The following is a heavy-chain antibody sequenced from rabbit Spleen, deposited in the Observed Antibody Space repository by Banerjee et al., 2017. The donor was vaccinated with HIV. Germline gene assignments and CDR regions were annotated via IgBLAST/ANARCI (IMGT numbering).Heavy chain of an antibody. V-gene: IGHV1S45*01. CDR1: GVSLNDKDV. CDR2: INIVTGKS. Sequence: QEQLKETGGGLVKPGGSLTLTCKASGVSLNDKDVMCWVRQAPGKGLEWIACINIVTGKSVYASWAKGRFTMSRTSSTTVTLQMTSLTAADTATYFCARDLVAVIGWNFNLWGPGTLVTVS. CDR3: ARDLVAVIGWNFNL. D-gene: IGHD1-1*01. J-gene: IGHJ4*01.